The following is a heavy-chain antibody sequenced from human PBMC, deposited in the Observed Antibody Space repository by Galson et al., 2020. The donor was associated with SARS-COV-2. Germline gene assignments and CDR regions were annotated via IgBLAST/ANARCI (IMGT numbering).Heavy chain of an antibody. V-gene: IGHV4-4*07. CDR2: IYINGDT. CDR1: GDSMSSYS. CDR3: ARDEHTGSLTDYDN. Sequence: SETLSLTCAVSGDSMSSYSWSWIRQPAGKGLQWVGRIYINGDTKCNPSLKSRVTMSLDTSKNRFSLRLTSVTAPDTAVYYCARDEHTGSLTDYDNWAHGALVPVPS. D-gene: IGHD1-1*01. J-gene: IGHJ4*01.